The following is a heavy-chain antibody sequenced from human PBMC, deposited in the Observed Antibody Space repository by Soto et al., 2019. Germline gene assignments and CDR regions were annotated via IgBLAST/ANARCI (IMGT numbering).Heavy chain of an antibody. J-gene: IGHJ4*02. CDR2: ISSSSSAI. D-gene: IGHD4-17*01. Sequence: GGSLRLSCAASGFTFSNFNMNWVRQAPGKGLEWVSYISSSSSAIYYADSVKGRFTISRDNAKNSLYLQMSSLRAEDTAVYYCARDLNSDYGRFDSWGQGTLVTVSS. V-gene: IGHV3-48*01. CDR1: GFTFSNFN. CDR3: ARDLNSDYGRFDS.